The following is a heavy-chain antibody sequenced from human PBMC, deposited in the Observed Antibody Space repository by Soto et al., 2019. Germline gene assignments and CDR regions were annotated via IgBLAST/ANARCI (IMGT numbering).Heavy chain of an antibody. CDR3: AKDFYDYYDSSGSFDY. V-gene: IGHV3-30*18. D-gene: IGHD3-22*01. J-gene: IGHJ4*02. CDR2: ISYDGSNK. CDR1: GFTFSSYG. Sequence: ESGGGVVQPGRSLRLSCAASGFTFSSYGMHWVRQAPGKGLEWVAVISYDGSNKYYADSVKGRFTISRDNSKNTLYLQMNSLRAEDTAVYYCAKDFYDYYDSSGSFDYWGQGTLVTVSS.